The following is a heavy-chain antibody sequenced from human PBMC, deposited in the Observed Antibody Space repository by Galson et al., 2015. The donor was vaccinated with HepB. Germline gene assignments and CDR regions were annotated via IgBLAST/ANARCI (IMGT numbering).Heavy chain of an antibody. J-gene: IGHJ6*02. CDR2: INHGGST. V-gene: IGHV4-34*01. D-gene: IGHD1-1*01. CDR1: GGSFSGYF. Sequence: SETLSLTCAVYGGSFSGYFWTWIRQPPGKGLEWIGEINHGGSTNYNPSLKSRVARSVDTSRNQFSLQVDSVTAADTAAYYCGRRSGILSYAMDVWGRGTPVTVS. CDR3: GRRSGILSYAMDV.